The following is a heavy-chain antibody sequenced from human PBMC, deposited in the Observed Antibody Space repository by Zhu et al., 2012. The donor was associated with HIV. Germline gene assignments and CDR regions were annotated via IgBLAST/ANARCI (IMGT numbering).Heavy chain of an antibody. Sequence: QVQLQESGPGLVKPSETLSLSCTVSGGSISSYYWSWIRQSPGKGLEWIGYIFYSGITNYNPSLKSRVTISVDTSKNQFSLKLSSVTAADTAVYYCARDLWGSSSSAAFDIWGQGTMVTVFS. CDR3: ARDLWGSSSSAAFDI. CDR2: IFYSGIT. J-gene: IGHJ3*02. D-gene: IGHD6-13*01. V-gene: IGHV4-59*01. CDR1: GGSISSYY.